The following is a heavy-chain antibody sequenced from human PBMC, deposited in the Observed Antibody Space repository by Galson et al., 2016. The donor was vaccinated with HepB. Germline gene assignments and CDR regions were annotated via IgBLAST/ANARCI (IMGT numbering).Heavy chain of an antibody. D-gene: IGHD3-16*01. CDR2: IKQDGSEK. J-gene: IGHJ5*02. CDR3: GREGGRGGGSP. Sequence: SLRLSCAASGFTFTSYWMSWARQPPGKGLEWVANIKQDGSEKNYVDSVKGRFTISRDNAKNSLYLKMNSLRAEDTAVYYCGREGGRGGGSPWGQGALVTVSS. V-gene: IGHV3-7*03. CDR1: GFTFTSYW.